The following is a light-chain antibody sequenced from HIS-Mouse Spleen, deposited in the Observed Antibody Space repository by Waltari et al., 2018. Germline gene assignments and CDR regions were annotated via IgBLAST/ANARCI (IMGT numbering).Light chain of an antibody. CDR1: SSNIGSNY. Sequence: QSVLTQPPSASGTPGQRVTISCSGSSSNIGSNYVYWYQQLPETAPKLLIYRNTPRHAGFTAGFSGSRACTSGSLAISELRSEGEADYYGAAWDDSLSGPVFGGGTKLTVL. CDR3: AAWDDSLSGPV. V-gene: IGLV1-47*01. CDR2: RNT. J-gene: IGLJ3*02.